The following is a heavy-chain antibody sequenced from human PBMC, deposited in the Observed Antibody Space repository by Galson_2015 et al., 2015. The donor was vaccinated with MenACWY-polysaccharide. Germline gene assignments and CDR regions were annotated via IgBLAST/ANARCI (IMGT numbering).Heavy chain of an antibody. D-gene: IGHD1-26*01. CDR1: GFTFNNYW. CDR3: ARDKAVGATHFDY. J-gene: IGHJ4*02. Sequence: CAASGFTFNNYWMSWVRQAPGKEPEWVANIRQDGSEMYYVDSVKGRFTITRDNAKDSLFLQMNSLRAEDTAVYYCARDKAVGATHFDYWGRGTLVTVSS. CDR2: IRQDGSEM. V-gene: IGHV3-7*01.